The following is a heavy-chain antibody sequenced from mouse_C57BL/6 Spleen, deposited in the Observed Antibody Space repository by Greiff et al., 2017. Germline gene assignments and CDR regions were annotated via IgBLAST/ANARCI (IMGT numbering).Heavy chain of an antibody. CDR3: TTLTGTGYFDY. D-gene: IGHD4-1*01. J-gene: IGHJ2*01. V-gene: IGHV14-4*01. CDR1: GFNIKDDY. CDR2: IDPENGDT. Sequence: EVQLQESGAELVRPGASVKLSCTASGFNIKDDYMHWVKQRPEQGLEWIGWIDPENGDTEYASKFQGKATITADTSSNTAYLQLSSLTSEDTAVYYCTTLTGTGYFDYWGQGTTLTVSS.